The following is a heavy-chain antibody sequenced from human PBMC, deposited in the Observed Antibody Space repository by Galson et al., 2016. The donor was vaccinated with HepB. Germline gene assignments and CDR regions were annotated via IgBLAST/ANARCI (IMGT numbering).Heavy chain of an antibody. J-gene: IGHJ6*02. V-gene: IGHV3-72*01. CDR2: SRNRLHSFTT. CDR3: TRGLLVTTVFYGMDV. Sequence: SLRLSCAASGLTFSDHYMDWVRQAPGKGLEWVARSRNRLHSFTTKYAASVKGRFTISRDDSRSSLYLQMNSLKTEDTAVYYCTRGLLVTTVFYGMDVWGQGTTVTVSS. CDR1: GLTFSDHY. D-gene: IGHD4-23*01.